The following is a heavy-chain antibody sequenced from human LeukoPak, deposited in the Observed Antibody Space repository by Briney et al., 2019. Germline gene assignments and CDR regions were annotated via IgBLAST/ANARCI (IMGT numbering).Heavy chain of an antibody. V-gene: IGHV1-2*02. J-gene: IGHJ4*02. CDR2: INPNSGGT. CDR1: GYTFTGYY. D-gene: IGHD5-12*01. Sequence: ASVKVSCKASGYTFTGYYMHWVRQAPGQGLEWMGWINPNSGGTNYAQKFQGRVTMTRDTSISTAYMELSRLRSDDTAVYYCARLHIVATIRSTDYWGQGTLVTVSS. CDR3: ARLHIVATIRSTDY.